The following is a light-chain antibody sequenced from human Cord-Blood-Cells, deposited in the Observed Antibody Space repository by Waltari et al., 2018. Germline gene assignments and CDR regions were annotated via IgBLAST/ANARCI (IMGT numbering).Light chain of an antibody. Sequence: QSALTQPASVSGSPGQSITISCTGTSSAVGSDNLVTWYQQHPGKAPKRMLYEVSKRPSGVSNRFSGSKPGNTASLTISGLQAEDEADYYCCSYAGSWVFGGGTKLTVL. CDR2: EVS. CDR3: CSYAGSWV. CDR1: SSAVGSDNL. V-gene: IGLV2-23*02. J-gene: IGLJ3*02.